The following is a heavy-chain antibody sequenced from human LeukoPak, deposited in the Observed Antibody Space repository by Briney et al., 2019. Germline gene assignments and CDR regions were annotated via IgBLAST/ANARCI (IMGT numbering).Heavy chain of an antibody. D-gene: IGHD3-22*01. CDR1: RYTFTSYD. J-gene: IGHJ4*02. CDR2: MNPKTGRT. V-gene: IGHV1-8*01. Sequence: ATVKVSCKTSRYTFTSYDINWVREAAGQGLEWMGWMNPKTGRTGFAQKFQGRLTMTRDTSISTAYMELSSLRSEDTAVYYCARLSQTPDYYSNGGYYYLGYWGQGTPVTVSS. CDR3: ARLSQTPDYYSNGGYYYLGY.